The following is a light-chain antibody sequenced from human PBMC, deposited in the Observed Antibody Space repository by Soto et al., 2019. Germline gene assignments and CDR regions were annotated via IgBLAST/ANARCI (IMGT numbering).Light chain of an antibody. J-gene: IGKJ1*01. V-gene: IGKV3-15*01. CDR1: QSVGSN. Sequence: IVMTQSPATLSVSPGERATLSCLASQSVGSNLAWYQQKPGQAPRLLIYGATTRATVIPARFSGSGSGTEFTLTISSLQYEDFAVYYCLQYNSWPWTFGQGTKVDIK. CDR3: LQYNSWPWT. CDR2: GAT.